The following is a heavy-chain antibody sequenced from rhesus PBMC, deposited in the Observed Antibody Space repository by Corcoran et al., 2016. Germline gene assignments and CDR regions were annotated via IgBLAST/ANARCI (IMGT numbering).Heavy chain of an antibody. J-gene: IGHJ6*01. V-gene: IGHV4-93*01. CDR2: NYGSGGST. D-gene: IGHD3-3*01. CDR1: GGSISSRYW. Sequence: QVQLQESGPAVVKPSETLSLTCAVSGGSISSRYWWSWTRQSPGKGREWIGGNYGSGGSTEYNPSLKSQVTNSKDTSKNQFSLKLSSVTAADTAVYYCARAGGFWTGFCGLDSWGQGVVVTVSS. CDR3: ARAGGFWTGFCGLDS.